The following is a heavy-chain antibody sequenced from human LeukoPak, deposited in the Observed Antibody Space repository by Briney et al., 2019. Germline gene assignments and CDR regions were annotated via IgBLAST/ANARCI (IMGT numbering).Heavy chain of an antibody. D-gene: IGHD3-10*01. J-gene: IGHJ2*01. V-gene: IGHV4-34*01. CDR1: GGSFSGYY. CDR2: INHSGST. CDR3: ARGGPINYYGAGSHWYFDL. Sequence: SETLSLTCAVYGGSFSGYYWSWIRQPPGKGLEWIGEINHSGSTNYNPSLKSRVTISVDTSKNQFSLKLSSVTAADTAVYYCARGGPINYYGAGSHWYFDLWGRGTLVTVSS.